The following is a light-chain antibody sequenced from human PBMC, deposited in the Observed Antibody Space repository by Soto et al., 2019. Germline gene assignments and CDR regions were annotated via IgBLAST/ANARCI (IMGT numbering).Light chain of an antibody. J-gene: IGLJ2*01. Sequence: QSALTQPRSVSGSPGQSVTISCTGTSSDVGGYNYVSWYQQHTGKAPKLMIYDVSKRPAGVPDRFSGSKSDNTASLTISGLQAEDEADYYCCSYAGSYTWVFGGGTKLTVL. CDR2: DVS. CDR3: CSYAGSYTWV. V-gene: IGLV2-11*01. CDR1: SSDVGGYNY.